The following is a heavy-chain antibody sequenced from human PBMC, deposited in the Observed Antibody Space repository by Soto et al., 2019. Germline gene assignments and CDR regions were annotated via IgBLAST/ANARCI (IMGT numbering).Heavy chain of an antibody. CDR3: ASDLVGASDSYGLDV. J-gene: IGHJ6*02. D-gene: IGHD1-26*01. Sequence: QVQLVESGGGVVQPGRSLRLSCAASGFTFSNYGMHWVRQAPGKGLEWVAIIWHDGNNKYYADSVRGRFIISRDNSKNRLYFQMNSLRAEDTAVYYCASDLVGASDSYGLDVWVQGTPVNVSS. CDR1: GFTFSNYG. V-gene: IGHV3-33*01. CDR2: IWHDGNNK.